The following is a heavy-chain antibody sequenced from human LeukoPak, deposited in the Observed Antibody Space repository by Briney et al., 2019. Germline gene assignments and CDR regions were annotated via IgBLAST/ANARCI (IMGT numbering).Heavy chain of an antibody. CDR1: GGSISSYY. J-gene: IGHJ6*02. CDR3: AGSNYYGSGSYLRGYYYYGMDV. V-gene: IGHV4-59*01. D-gene: IGHD3-10*01. CDR2: IYYSGST. Sequence: PSETLSFTCTVSGGSISSYYWSWIRQPPGKGLEWIGYIYYSGSTNYNPSLKSRVTISVDTSKNQFSLKLSSVTAADTAVYYCAGSNYYGSGSYLRGYYYYGMDVWGQGTTVTVSS.